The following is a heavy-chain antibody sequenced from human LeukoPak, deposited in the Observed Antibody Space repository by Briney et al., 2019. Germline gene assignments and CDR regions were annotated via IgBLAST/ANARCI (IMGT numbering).Heavy chain of an antibody. CDR2: INPNSGGT. V-gene: IGHV1-2*02. J-gene: IGHJ3*02. CDR3: ARNTYSSGWSPDYYDAFDI. D-gene: IGHD6-19*01. Sequence: GASVKVSCTASGYTFTGYYMHWVRQAPGQGLEWMGWINPNSGGTNYAQKFQGRVTMTRDTSISTVYMELSRLRSDDTAVYYCARNTYSSGWSPDYYDAFDIWGQGTMVTVSS. CDR1: GYTFTGYY.